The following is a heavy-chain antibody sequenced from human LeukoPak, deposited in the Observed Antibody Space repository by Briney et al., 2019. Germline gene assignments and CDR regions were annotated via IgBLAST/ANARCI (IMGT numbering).Heavy chain of an antibody. CDR1: GGSISSSSYY. CDR2: IYYSGST. V-gene: IGHV4-39*01. J-gene: IGHJ4*02. CDR3: ARHRVNWNLDY. D-gene: IGHD1-1*01. Sequence: PSETLSLTCTVSGGSISSSSYYWGWIRQPPGKGLEWIGSIYYSGSTYYNPSLKSRVTISVDTSKNQFSLKLSSVTAADTAVYYCARHRVNWNLDYWGQGTLVTVSS.